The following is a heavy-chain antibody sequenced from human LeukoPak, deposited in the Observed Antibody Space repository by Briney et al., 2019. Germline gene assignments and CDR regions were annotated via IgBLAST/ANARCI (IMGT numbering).Heavy chain of an antibody. J-gene: IGHJ6*02. D-gene: IGHD3-16*01. CDR3: EKGGEFCWSSQYGMDV. V-gene: IGHV3-9*01. CDR2: ICWSSGSI. Sequence: GGSLRLSCAASGFTFDDYAMHWVRQAPGKGLEWVAGICWSSGSIGYADSEKGRFTISRDNAKISLYLHMNRLCVEETALSSSEKGGEFCWSSQYGMDVWGQGTTVTVSS. CDR1: GFTFDDYA.